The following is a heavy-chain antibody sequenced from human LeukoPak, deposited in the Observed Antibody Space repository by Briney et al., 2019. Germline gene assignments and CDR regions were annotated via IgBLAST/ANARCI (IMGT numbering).Heavy chain of an antibody. CDR1: GYSISSGYY. J-gene: IGHJ1*01. CDR3: ARAYGIVGATSGYFQH. V-gene: IGHV4-38-2*02. Sequence: PSETLSLTCTVSGYSISSGYYWGWIRPPPGKGLEWIGSIYHSGSTYYNPSLKSRVTISVDTSKNQFSLKLSSVTAADTAVYYCARAYGIVGATSGYFQHWGQGTLVTVSS. CDR2: IYHSGST. D-gene: IGHD1-26*01.